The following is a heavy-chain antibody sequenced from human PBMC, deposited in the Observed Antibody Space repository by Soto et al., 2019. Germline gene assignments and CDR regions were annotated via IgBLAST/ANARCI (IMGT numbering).Heavy chain of an antibody. J-gene: IGHJ5*02. Sequence: EVHLVESGGGLVQPGGSLKLSCAASGFSFSDSAMHWVRQAPGKGLEWVGRIRPKANDYGTRYAASVKGRFTLSRDDSKNTTFLQMNSLNMEDTAVYYCVRPESGAYCGGDCYLYRWFDPWGQGTLVTVSS. CDR1: GFSFSDSA. CDR3: VRPESGAYCGGDCYLYRWFDP. V-gene: IGHV3-73*02. D-gene: IGHD2-21*02. CDR2: IRPKANDYGT.